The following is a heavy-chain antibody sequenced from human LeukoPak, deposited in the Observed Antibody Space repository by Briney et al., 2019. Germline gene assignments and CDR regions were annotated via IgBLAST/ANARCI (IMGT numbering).Heavy chain of an antibody. J-gene: IGHJ4*02. CDR2: IKQDGSEK. V-gene: IGHV3-7*01. Sequence: GGSLRLSCAASGFTSSSYWMSWVRQAPGKGLEWVANIKQDGSEKYYVDSAKGRFTISRDNAKNSLYLQMNSLRAEDTAVYYCARTGPAAAENFDYWGQGTLVTVSS. D-gene: IGHD6-13*01. CDR1: GFTSSSYW. CDR3: ARTGPAAAENFDY.